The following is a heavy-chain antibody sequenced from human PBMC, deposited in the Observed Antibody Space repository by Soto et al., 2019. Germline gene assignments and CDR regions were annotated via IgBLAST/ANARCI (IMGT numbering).Heavy chain of an antibody. CDR1: GFTFSSYW. D-gene: IGHD3-22*01. CDR3: AKDRYYDSSGYSAAFDI. V-gene: IGHV3-7*05. Sequence: LRLSCAASGFTFSSYWMSWVRQAPGKGLEWVANIKQDGSEKYYVDSVKGRFTISRDNSKNTLYLQMNSLRAEDTAVYYRAKDRYYDSSGYSAAFDIWGKETMAT. J-gene: IGHJ3*02. CDR2: IKQDGSEK.